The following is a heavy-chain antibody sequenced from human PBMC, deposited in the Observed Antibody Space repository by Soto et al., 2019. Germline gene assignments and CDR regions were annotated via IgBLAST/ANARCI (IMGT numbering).Heavy chain of an antibody. D-gene: IGHD3-10*01. Sequence: QVQLQESGPGLVKPSQTLSLTCTVSGGSISSGGYYWSWIRQHPGKGLEWIGYIYYSGSNYYNPSLKSRVTKSVDTSKNQFSRKPSSVTATDTAVYYCARVITMVRGPVMDVWGQGTTVTVSS. V-gene: IGHV4-31*03. CDR2: IYYSGSN. CDR1: GGSISSGGYY. J-gene: IGHJ6*02. CDR3: ARVITMVRGPVMDV.